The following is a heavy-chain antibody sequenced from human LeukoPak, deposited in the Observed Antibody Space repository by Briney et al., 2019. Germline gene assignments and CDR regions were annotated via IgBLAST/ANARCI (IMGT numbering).Heavy chain of an antibody. CDR3: ARGAPGRYCSGGSCYFDY. V-gene: IGHV4-34*01. CDR1: GGSISSYY. Sequence: PSETLSLTCTVSGGSISSYYWSWIRQPPGKGLEWIGEINHSGSTNYNPSLKSRVTISVDTSKNQFSLKLSSVTAADTAVYYCARGAPGRYCSGGSCYFDYWGQGTLVTVSS. CDR2: INHSGST. J-gene: IGHJ4*02. D-gene: IGHD2-15*01.